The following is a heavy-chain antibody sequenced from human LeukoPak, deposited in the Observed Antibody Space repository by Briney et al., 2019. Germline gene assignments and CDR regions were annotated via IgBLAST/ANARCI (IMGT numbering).Heavy chain of an antibody. V-gene: IGHV4-59*08. Sequence: SETLSLTCTVSGGSISSYYWSWIRLPPGKGLEWIGYIYYSGSTNYNPSLKSRVTISVDTSKNQFSLKLSSVTAADTAVYYCARHERIAGWFDPWGQGTLVTVSS. D-gene: IGHD6-13*01. J-gene: IGHJ5*02. CDR3: ARHERIAGWFDP. CDR2: IYYSGST. CDR1: GGSISSYY.